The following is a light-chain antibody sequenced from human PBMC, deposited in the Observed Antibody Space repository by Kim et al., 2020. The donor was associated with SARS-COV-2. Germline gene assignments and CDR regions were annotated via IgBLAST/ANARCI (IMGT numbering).Light chain of an antibody. J-gene: IGLJ2*01. V-gene: IGLV1-47*01. CDR1: SSNIGSDY. CDR2: RNN. CDR3: AAWDDRLSGVV. Sequence: GQRVTISCSGSSSNIGSDYVHWYQQVPGMAPKFLIYRNNQRPSGVPDRFSGSKSGTSASLAISGLRSEDEAIYYCAAWDDRLSGVVFGGGTKLTVL.